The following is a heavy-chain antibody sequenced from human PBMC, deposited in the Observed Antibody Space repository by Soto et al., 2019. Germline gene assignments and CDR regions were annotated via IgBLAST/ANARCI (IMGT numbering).Heavy chain of an antibody. J-gene: IGHJ6*02. CDR1: GFTFSSYD. D-gene: IGHD3-10*01. V-gene: IGHV3-13*01. Sequence: GGSLRLSCAASGFTFSSYDMHWVRQATGKGLEWVSAIGTAGDTYYPGSVKGRFSISRENAKNALYLQMNSLRAEDTAVYYCARGGITMVRGVRVTGPYYYYGMDVWGQGTTVTVSS. CDR3: ARGGITMVRGVRVTGPYYYYGMDV. CDR2: IGTAGDT.